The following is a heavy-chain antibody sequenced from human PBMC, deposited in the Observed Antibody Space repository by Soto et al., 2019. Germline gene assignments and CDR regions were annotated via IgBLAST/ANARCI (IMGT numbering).Heavy chain of an antibody. CDR3: ARGVGYSYGNFDY. D-gene: IGHD5-18*01. V-gene: IGHV4-30-4*01. Sequence: QVQLQESGPGLVKPSQTLSLTCTVSGGSISSGDYYWSWIRQPPGKGLEWIGYIYYSGSTYYNPSLKSRVTIAVDTSKNQFSLKLSSVTAADTAVYYCARGVGYSYGNFDYWGQGTLVTVSS. CDR1: GGSISSGDYY. CDR2: IYYSGST. J-gene: IGHJ4*02.